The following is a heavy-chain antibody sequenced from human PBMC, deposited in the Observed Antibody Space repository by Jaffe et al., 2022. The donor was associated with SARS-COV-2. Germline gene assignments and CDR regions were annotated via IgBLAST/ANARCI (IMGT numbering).Heavy chain of an antibody. V-gene: IGHV4-39*01. CDR1: GGSIDTSTFY. J-gene: IGHJ3*01. CDR2: VYYSGST. D-gene: IGHD1-1*01. CDR3: ARQDRTDWPPDPFDV. Sequence: QLQLQESGPGLVKPSETLSLTCTVSGGSIDTSTFYWAWIRQPPGKGLEWIASVYYSGSTYFNPSLKSRVTISMDPSNNQFSLTLSSVTAADTALYYCARQDRTDWPPDPFDVWGQGTMVTVSS.